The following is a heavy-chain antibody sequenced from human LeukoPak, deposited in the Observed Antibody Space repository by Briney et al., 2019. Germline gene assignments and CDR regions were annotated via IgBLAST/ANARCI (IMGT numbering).Heavy chain of an antibody. CDR1: GYTFTSYG. J-gene: IGHJ4*02. V-gene: IGHV1-18*01. D-gene: IGHD3-10*01. Sequence: ASVKVSCKASGYTFTSYGISWVRQAPGQGLEWMGWISAYNGSTNYAQKFQGRVTITTDESTSTAYMELSSLRSEDTAVYYCARDREITMVRGVIGQLDYWGQGTLVTVSS. CDR3: ARDREITMVRGVIGQLDY. CDR2: ISAYNGST.